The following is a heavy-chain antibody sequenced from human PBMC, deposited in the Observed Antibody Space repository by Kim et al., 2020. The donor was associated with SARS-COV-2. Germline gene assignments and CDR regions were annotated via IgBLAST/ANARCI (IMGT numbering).Heavy chain of an antibody. CDR2: ISSNGGST. CDR1: GFTFSSYA. CDR3: ARPRRQGLPYYDY. Sequence: GGSLRLSCAASGFTFSSYAMHWVRQAPGKGLEYVSAISSNGGSTYYANSVKGRFTISRDNSKNTLYLQMGSLRAEDMAVYYCARPRRQGLPYYDYWGQG. J-gene: IGHJ4*02. V-gene: IGHV3-64*01.